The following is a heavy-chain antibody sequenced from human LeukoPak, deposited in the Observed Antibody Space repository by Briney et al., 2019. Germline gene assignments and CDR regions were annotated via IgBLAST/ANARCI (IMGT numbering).Heavy chain of an antibody. Sequence: SQTLSLTCAISGDSVSSNSAAWNWIRQSPSRGLEWLGRTYYRSKWYNDYAVSVKSRITINPDTSKNQFSLQLNSVTASDAAIYYCARHLSGTTMSHYFDFWGQGTLVTVSS. CDR2: TYYRSKWYN. CDR1: GDSVSSNSAA. D-gene: IGHD1-1*01. CDR3: ARHLSGTTMSHYFDF. J-gene: IGHJ4*02. V-gene: IGHV6-1*01.